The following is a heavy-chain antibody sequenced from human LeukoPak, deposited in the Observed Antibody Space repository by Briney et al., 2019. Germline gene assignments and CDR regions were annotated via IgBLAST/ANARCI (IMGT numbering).Heavy chain of an antibody. V-gene: IGHV5-51*01. CDR2: IYPGDSDT. Sequence: GESLKISCKGSGYSFSTYWIGWVRQMPGKGLEWMGIIYPGDSDTRYSPSFQGQVTISADKSISTAYLQRSNLKASDTAMYFCARDAIVGATQGYFDLWGRGTLVTVSS. D-gene: IGHD1-26*01. CDR1: GYSFSTYW. CDR3: ARDAIVGATQGYFDL. J-gene: IGHJ2*01.